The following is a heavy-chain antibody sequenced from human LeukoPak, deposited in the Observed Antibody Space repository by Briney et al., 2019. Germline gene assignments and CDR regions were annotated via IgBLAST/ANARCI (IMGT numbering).Heavy chain of an antibody. D-gene: IGHD4-17*01. CDR2: IIPIFGTA. Sequence: ASVKVSCKASGYTFNNYAVHWVRQAPGQGLEWMGGIIPIFGTANYAQKFQGRVTITADESTSTAYMELSSLRSEDTAVYYCASPLSDYGDYEGVSDYWGQGTLVTVSS. J-gene: IGHJ4*02. CDR3: ASPLSDYGDYEGVSDY. CDR1: GYTFNNYA. V-gene: IGHV1-69*13.